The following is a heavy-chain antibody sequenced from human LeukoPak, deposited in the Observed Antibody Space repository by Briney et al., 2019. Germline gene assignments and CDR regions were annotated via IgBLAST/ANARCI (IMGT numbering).Heavy chain of an antibody. V-gene: IGHV3-13*01. CDR1: GFTFSSYD. D-gene: IGHD1-7*01. Sequence: PGGSLRLSCAASGFTFSSYDMHWVRQATGKGLEWVSAIGTAGDTYYPGSVKGRFTISRDNSKNTLYLQMNSLRAEDTAVYYCARDLGNNWNYGVFDYWGQGTLVTVSS. J-gene: IGHJ4*02. CDR2: IGTAGDT. CDR3: ARDLGNNWNYGVFDY.